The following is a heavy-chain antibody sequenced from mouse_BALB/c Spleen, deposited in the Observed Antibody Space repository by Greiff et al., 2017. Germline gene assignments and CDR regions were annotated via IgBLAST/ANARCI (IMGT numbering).Heavy chain of an antibody. V-gene: IGHV1-80*01. J-gene: IGHJ3*01. CDR1: GYAFSSYW. D-gene: IGHD3-1*01. Sequence: QVQLQQSGAELVRPGSSVKISCKASGYAFSSYWMNWVKQRPGQGLEWIGQIYPGDGDTNYNGKFKGKATLTADKSSSTAYMQLSSLTSEDSAVSFCARQLGLGFAYWGQGTLVTVSA. CDR3: ARQLGLGFAY. CDR2: IYPGDGDT.